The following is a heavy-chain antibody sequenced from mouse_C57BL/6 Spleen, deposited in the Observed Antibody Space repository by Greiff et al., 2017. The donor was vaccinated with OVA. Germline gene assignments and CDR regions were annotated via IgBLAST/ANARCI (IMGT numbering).Heavy chain of an antibody. D-gene: IGHD1-1*01. CDR2: IYPGDGDP. V-gene: IGHV1-80*01. J-gene: IGHJ4*01. CDR3: ARYDYGSPYYAMDY. CDR1: GYAFSSYW. Sequence: VQLQQSGAELVKPGASVKISCKASGYAFSSYWMNWVKQRPGKGLEWIGQIYPGDGDPHYNGKFKGKATLTADKSSSTAYMQLSSLTSEDSAVYFCARYDYGSPYYAMDYWGQGTSVTVSS.